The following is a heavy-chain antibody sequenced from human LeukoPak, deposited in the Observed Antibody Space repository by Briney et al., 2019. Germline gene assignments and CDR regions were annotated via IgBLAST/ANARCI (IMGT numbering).Heavy chain of an antibody. V-gene: IGHV3-23*01. J-gene: IGHJ6*02. CDR2: ISGSGGST. CDR1: GFTFSSYA. Sequence: GGSLRLSRAASGFTFSSYAMSWVRQAPGKGLEWVSAISGSGGSTYYADSVKGRFTISRDNAKNSLYLQMNSLRAGDTALYYCAKDIAAPPYYYYGMDVWGQGTTVTVSS. CDR3: AKDIAAPPYYYYGMDV. D-gene: IGHD6-13*01.